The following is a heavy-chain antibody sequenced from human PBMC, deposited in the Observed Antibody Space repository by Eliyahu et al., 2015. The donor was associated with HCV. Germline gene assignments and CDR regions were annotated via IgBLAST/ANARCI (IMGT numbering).Heavy chain of an antibody. D-gene: IGHD2-15*01. V-gene: IGHV1-8*01. J-gene: IGHJ4*02. CDR2: MNPNNGNT. CDR1: GYTFPSYD. Sequence: QVQLVQSGAEVKKPGASVKVSCKASGYTFPSYDINWVRQATGQGLEWMGWMNPNNGNTGYAQKFQGRVTMTRDTSISTAYMELSSLRSDDTAVYYCARSRYCSGGCNPEFDYWGQGTLVTVSS. CDR3: ARSRYCSGGCNPEFDY.